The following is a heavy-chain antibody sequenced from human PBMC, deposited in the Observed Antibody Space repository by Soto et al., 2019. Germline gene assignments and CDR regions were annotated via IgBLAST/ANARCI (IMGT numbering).Heavy chain of an antibody. CDR2: IYWNDDK. CDR1: GFSLSTRAVG. D-gene: IGHD3-22*01. Sequence: SGHTRVHPRQTLTLTCTFSGFSLSTRAVGVGWIRQPPGKALEWLALIYWNDDKRYSPSLKNRLTITKDTSKTHVVITMTNMDPVDTAKYYCEHRHEPGYFHIWGQGTTVTVSS. V-gene: IGHV2-5*01. J-gene: IGHJ3*02. CDR3: EHRHEPGYFHI.